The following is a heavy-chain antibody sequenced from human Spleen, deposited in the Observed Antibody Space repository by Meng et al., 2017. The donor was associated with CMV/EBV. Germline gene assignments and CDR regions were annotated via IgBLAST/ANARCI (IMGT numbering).Heavy chain of an antibody. J-gene: IGHJ3*01. CDR1: GGSMGSYY. CDR3: ARAKGVAVAGPGLGAFDV. V-gene: IGHV4-59*01. D-gene: IGHD6-19*01. Sequence: SETLSLTCTVSGGSMGSYYWSWIRQSPGKGLEWIGYIFFSGSTIFNPSLESRVMMSLDRSRSQFSLNMKSVTPADTAVYYCARAKGVAVAGPGLGAFDVWGLGTMVTVSS. CDR2: IFFSGST.